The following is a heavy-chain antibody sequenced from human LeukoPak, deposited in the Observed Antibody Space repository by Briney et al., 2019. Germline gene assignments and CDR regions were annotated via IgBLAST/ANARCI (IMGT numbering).Heavy chain of an antibody. CDR1: GFTFSSYA. CDR3: ARSPGSYYAFDI. J-gene: IGHJ3*02. D-gene: IGHD1-26*01. CDR2: ISYDGSNK. Sequence: GGSLRLSCAASGFTFSSYAMHWVRQAPGKGLEWVAVISYDGSNKYYADSVKGRFTISRDNSKNTLYLQMNSLRAEDTAVYYCARSPGSYYAFDIWGQGTMVTVSS. V-gene: IGHV3-30-3*01.